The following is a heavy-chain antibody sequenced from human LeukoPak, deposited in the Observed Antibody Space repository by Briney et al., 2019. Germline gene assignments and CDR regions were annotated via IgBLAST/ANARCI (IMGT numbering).Heavy chain of an antibody. CDR2: IYSGGST. D-gene: IGHD2-2*01. V-gene: IGHV3-53*01. J-gene: IGHJ4*02. CDR1: GFTVSSNY. CDR3: ARDSDIVVVPAASRGFDY. Sequence: PGGSLRLSCAASGFTVSSNYMSWVRQAPGKGLEWVSVIYSGGSTYYADSVKGRFTISRDNSKNTLYLQMNSLRAEDTAVYYCARDSDIVVVPAASRGFDYWGQGTLVTVSS.